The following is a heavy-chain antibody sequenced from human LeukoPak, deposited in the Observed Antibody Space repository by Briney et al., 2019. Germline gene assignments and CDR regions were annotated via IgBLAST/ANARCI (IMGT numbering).Heavy chain of an antibody. D-gene: IGHD2-21*01. J-gene: IGHJ5*02. V-gene: IGHV4-31*03. CDR3: ARASGIVTVPFDP. CDR1: GGSISSGGYY. CDR2: IYYSGST. Sequence: PSQTLSLTCTVSGGSISSGGYYWSWIRQHPGKGLEWIGYIYYSGSTYYNPSLKSRVTISVDTSKNQFSLKLSSVTAADTAVYYCARASGIVTVPFDPWGQGTLVTASS.